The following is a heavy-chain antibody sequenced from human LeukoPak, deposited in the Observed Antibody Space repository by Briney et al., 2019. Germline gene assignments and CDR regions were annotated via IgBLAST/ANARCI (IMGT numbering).Heavy chain of an antibody. Sequence: PSETLSLTCTVSGGSISNYYWSWIRQAPGKGLEWIGYIYYSGSTNYNPSLKSRVTISVDTSKNQFSLKLSSVTAADTAVYYCASARGVPNAFDIWGQGTMVTVSS. J-gene: IGHJ3*02. CDR2: IYYSGST. V-gene: IGHV4-59*01. CDR1: GGSISNYY. D-gene: IGHD3-10*01. CDR3: ASARGVPNAFDI.